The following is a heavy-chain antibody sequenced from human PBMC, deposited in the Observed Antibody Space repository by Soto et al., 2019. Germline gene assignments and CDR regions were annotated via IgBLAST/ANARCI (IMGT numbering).Heavy chain of an antibody. Sequence: PSETLSLTCTVSGFSISRYYWSWSRQPPGKGLEWIGYMYNTGRTVYNPSFKSRVTISVDTSKNKFSLQLDSVTAAETAVYYCARDLWGYCGTDCYPLDVWGQGTTITVS. J-gene: IGHJ6*02. V-gene: IGHV4-59*01. CDR3: ARDLWGYCGTDCYPLDV. CDR2: MYNTGRT. CDR1: GFSISRYY. D-gene: IGHD2-21*02.